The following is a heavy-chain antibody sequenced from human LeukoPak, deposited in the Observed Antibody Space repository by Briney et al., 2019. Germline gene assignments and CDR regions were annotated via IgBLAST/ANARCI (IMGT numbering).Heavy chain of an antibody. J-gene: IGHJ4*02. D-gene: IGHD2-15*01. CDR1: GFTFSSYS. CDR2: ISSSSSTI. CDR3: ASRSGHWDF. V-gene: IGHV3-48*01. Sequence: GGSLRLSCAASGFTFSSYSMNWVRQAPGKGLEWDSYISSSSSTIYYADSVKGRFTISRDNAKNSLYLQMNTLTVDDTALYYCASRSGHWDFWGPGTLVTVSS.